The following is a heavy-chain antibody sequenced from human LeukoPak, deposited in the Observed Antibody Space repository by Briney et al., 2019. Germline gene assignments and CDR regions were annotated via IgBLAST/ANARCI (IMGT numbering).Heavy chain of an antibody. CDR3: ARTSITMVRGAPGYYYGMDV. CDR1: GGSISSGGYH. D-gene: IGHD3-10*01. V-gene: IGHV4-31*03. J-gene: IGHJ6*02. Sequence: SETLSLTCTVSGGSISSGGYHWSWIRQHPGKGLEWIGYIYYSGSTYYNPSLKSRVTISVDTSKNQFSLKLSSVTAADTAVYYCARTSITMVRGAPGYYYGMDVWGQGTTVTVSS. CDR2: IYYSGST.